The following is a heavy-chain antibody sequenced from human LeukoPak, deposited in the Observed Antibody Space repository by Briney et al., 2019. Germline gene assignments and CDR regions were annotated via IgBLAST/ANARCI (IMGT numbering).Heavy chain of an antibody. CDR2: MNPNSGNT. V-gene: IGHV1-8*01. Sequence: ASVKVSCKASEYTFTSYDINGVRQATGQGLEWMGWMNPNSGNTGYAQKFQGRVTMTRNTSISTAYMELSSLRSEDTAVYYCARARRADGYYFDYWGQGTLVTVSS. CDR3: ARARRADGYYFDY. CDR1: EYTFTSYD. J-gene: IGHJ4*02.